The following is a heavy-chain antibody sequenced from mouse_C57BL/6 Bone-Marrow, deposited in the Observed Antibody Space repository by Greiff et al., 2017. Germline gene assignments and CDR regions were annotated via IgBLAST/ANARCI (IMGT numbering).Heavy chain of an antibody. CDR2: ISDGGSYT. V-gene: IGHV5-4*01. Sequence: EVKLVESGGGLVKPGGSLKLSCAASGFTFSSYAMSWVRQTPEKRLEWVATISDGGSYTYYPDNVKGRFTISRDNAKNNLYLQMSHLKSEDTAVYYCARDLLWFAYWGQGTLVTVSA. CDR3: ARDLLWFAY. CDR1: GFTFSSYA. J-gene: IGHJ3*01. D-gene: IGHD2-10*01.